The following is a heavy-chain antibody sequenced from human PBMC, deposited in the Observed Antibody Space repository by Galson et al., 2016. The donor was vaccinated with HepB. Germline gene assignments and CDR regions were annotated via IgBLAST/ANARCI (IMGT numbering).Heavy chain of an antibody. V-gene: IGHV3-23*01. CDR2: ITGSGSLT. D-gene: IGHD3-10*01. J-gene: IGHJ4*02. CDR3: ARDYYESGSTLGY. Sequence: SLRLSCAASGFAFSTYAMTWVRRAPGKGLEWVSAITGSGSLTFYGDSVKGRFTISRDNSKNTLFLHMNSLRADDTALYYCARDYYESGSTLGYWGQGTLGTVAS. CDR1: GFAFSTYA.